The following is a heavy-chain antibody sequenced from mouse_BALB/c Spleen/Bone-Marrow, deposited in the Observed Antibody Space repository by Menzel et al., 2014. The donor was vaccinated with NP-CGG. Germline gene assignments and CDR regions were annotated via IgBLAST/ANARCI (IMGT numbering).Heavy chain of an antibody. J-gene: IGHJ4*01. CDR1: GFTFSSSG. CDR3: ARGVYGYVKYAMNY. Sequence: EVKLVESGGGLVQPGGSRKLSCAASGFTFSSSGMHWVRQAPEKGLEWVAYISGGSSTIYYADTVKGRFTISRDNPKNTLFLQMTSLRSEDTAMYYCARGVYGYVKYAMNYWGQGTSVTVSS. CDR2: ISGGSSTI. D-gene: IGHD1-2*01. V-gene: IGHV5-17*02.